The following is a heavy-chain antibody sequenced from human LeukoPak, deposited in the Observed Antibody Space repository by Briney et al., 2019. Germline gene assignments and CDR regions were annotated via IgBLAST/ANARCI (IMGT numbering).Heavy chain of an antibody. CDR2: IYYSGST. CDR3: ASGYCSGGSCYPSDAFDI. CDR1: GGSISSSSYY. J-gene: IGHJ3*02. V-gene: IGHV4-39*01. Sequence: SETLSLTCTVSGGSISSSSYYWGWIRQPPGKGLEWIGSIYYSGSTYYNPSLKSRVTISVDTSKNQFSLKLSSVTAADTAVYYCASGYCSGGSCYPSDAFDIWGQGTMVTVSS. D-gene: IGHD2-15*01.